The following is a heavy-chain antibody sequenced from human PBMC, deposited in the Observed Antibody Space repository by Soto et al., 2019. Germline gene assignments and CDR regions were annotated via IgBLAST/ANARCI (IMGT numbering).Heavy chain of an antibody. Sequence: QVQLVESGGGLVKPGGSLRLSCAASGFTFICYYMSWIRQAPGKGLEWVSYISSSGSTIYYADSVKGRFTISRDNAKNSLSLEMNSLRAEDTALYYCASDFYDRTGYYFLGEVFDTWGRGTMVNVSS. CDR2: ISSSGSTI. V-gene: IGHV3-11*01. CDR3: ASDFYDRTGYYFLGEVFDT. CDR1: GFTFICYY. J-gene: IGHJ3*02. D-gene: IGHD3-22*01.